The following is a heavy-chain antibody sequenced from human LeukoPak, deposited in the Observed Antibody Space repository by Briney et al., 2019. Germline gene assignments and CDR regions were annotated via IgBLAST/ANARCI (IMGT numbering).Heavy chain of an antibody. Sequence: GGSLRLSCAASGFTVGYIYMTWVRQAPGKGLEWVANIKQDGSEKYYVDSVKGRFTISRDNAKNSLYLQMNSLRAEDTAVYYCARVKCSSTSCYSTFDYWGQGTLVTVSS. CDR1: GFTVGYIY. CDR2: IKQDGSEK. D-gene: IGHD2-2*01. CDR3: ARVKCSSTSCYSTFDY. V-gene: IGHV3-7*01. J-gene: IGHJ4*02.